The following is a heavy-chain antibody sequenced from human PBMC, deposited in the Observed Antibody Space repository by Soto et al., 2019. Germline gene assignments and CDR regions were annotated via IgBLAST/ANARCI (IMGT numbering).Heavy chain of an antibody. CDR2: IYYSGST. Sequence: SETLSLTCTVSGGSIGSYYWSWVVQRPGKGLEWIGYIYYSGSTNYNPSLKSRVTISVDTSKNQFSLKLSSVTAADTAVYHCARRVRDGYNEIYYYYDGMDVWVQGTTVT. D-gene: IGHD5-12*01. J-gene: IGHJ6*02. CDR1: GGSIGSYY. V-gene: IGHV4-59*08. CDR3: ARRVRDGYNEIYYYYDGMDV.